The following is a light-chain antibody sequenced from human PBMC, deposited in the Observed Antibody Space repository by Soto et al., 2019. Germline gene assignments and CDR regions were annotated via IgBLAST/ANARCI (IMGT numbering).Light chain of an antibody. Sequence: DIQMTQSPSTLSGSVGDRVTITCRAIQTISSWLAWYQQKPGKAPKLXIYKASTLKSGVPSRFSGSGAGTEFTRTISSLQPDDVETYDCQHYNSYSEAFGQGTKVDIK. J-gene: IGKJ1*01. V-gene: IGKV1-5*03. CDR1: QTISSW. CDR3: QHYNSYSEA. CDR2: KAS.